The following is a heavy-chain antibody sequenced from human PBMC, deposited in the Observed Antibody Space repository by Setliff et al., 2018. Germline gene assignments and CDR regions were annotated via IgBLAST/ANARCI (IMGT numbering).Heavy chain of an antibody. CDR1: GGTFSNYG. V-gene: IGHV1-69*05. CDR2: TIPMFRTT. Sequence: VASVKVSCKASGGTFSNYGISWVRQAPGQGLEWMGGTIPMFRTTNYARKFQGRVTIITDESTSTAYMQLSSLGSDDTAVYCCVREGVDRRSSTDYRYYMDVWGEGTTVTVSS. CDR3: VREGVDRRSSTDYRYYMDV. J-gene: IGHJ6*03. D-gene: IGHD5-12*01.